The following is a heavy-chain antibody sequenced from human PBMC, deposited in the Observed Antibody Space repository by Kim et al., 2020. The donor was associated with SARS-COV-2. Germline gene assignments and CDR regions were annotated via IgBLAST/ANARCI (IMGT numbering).Heavy chain of an antibody. CDR1: GGSFSGYY. J-gene: IGHJ2*01. D-gene: IGHD3-10*01. CDR3: ARVLLWFGEHNWYFDL. V-gene: IGHV4-34*01. Sequence: SETLSLTCAVYGGSFSGYYWSWIRQPPGKGLEWIGEINHSGSSNYNPSLKSRVTISVDTSKNQFSLKLSSVTAADTAVYYCARVLLWFGEHNWYFDLWGRGTLVTVSS. CDR2: INHSGSS.